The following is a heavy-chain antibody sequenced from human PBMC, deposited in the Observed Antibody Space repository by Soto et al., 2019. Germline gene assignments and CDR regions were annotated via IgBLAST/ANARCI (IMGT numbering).Heavy chain of an antibody. CDR3: ARGWGYDSNDYYYAY. D-gene: IGHD3-22*01. Sequence: QVQLVQSGAEVRKPGSSVMVSCKASGGTFSRHAISWVRQAPGQGLEWMGGIIPIFGTANHAQKFQGRVTIIADESTSTVYMELSSLRSEDTAMYYCARGWGYDSNDYYYAYWGQGTRVIVSS. J-gene: IGHJ4*02. V-gene: IGHV1-69*01. CDR1: GGTFSRHA. CDR2: IIPIFGTA.